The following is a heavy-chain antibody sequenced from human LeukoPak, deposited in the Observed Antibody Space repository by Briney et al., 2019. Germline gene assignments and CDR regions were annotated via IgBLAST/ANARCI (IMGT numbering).Heavy chain of an antibody. V-gene: IGHV6-1*01. CDR3: ARALWGSGSYWGYFDY. Sequence: SQTLSLTCAISGDSVSSNSAAWNWIRQSPSRGLEGLGRTYYRSKWYNDYAVSVKSRITINPDTSKNQFSLQLNSVTPEDTAVYYCARALWGSGSYWGYFDYWGQGTLVTVSS. CDR1: GDSVSSNSAA. CDR2: TYYRSKWYN. D-gene: IGHD3-10*01. J-gene: IGHJ4*02.